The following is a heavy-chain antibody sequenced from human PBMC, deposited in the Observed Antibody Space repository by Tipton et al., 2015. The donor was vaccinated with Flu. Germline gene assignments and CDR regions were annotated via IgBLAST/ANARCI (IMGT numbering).Heavy chain of an antibody. J-gene: IGHJ6*02. D-gene: IGHD3-10*01. CDR2: MNPNSGNT. Sequence: QLVQSGAEVKKPGASVKVSCKASGYTFTSYDINWVRQATGQGLEWMGWMNPNSGNTGYAQKFQGRVTITRNTSISTAYTELSSLRAEDTAAYYCARVPHDYGSGLGMDVWGQGTTVTVSS. CDR3: ARVPHDYGSGLGMDV. V-gene: IGHV1-8*03. CDR1: GYTFTSYD.